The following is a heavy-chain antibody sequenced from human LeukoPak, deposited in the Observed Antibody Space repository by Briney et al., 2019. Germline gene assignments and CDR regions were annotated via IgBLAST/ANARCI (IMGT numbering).Heavy chain of an antibody. V-gene: IGHV6-1*01. CDR3: ARERIDAFDI. CDR1: GESVSSKSAT. D-gene: IGHD2-15*01. CDR2: TYYRSKWYN. J-gene: IGHJ3*02. Sequence: SQTLSLTCAISGESVSSKSATWNWIRQSPPRGLEWLGRTYYRSKWYNDYAVSVKSRITMNPDTSKNQLSLQLNSVTPEDTAVYYCARERIDAFDIWGQGTMVIVSS.